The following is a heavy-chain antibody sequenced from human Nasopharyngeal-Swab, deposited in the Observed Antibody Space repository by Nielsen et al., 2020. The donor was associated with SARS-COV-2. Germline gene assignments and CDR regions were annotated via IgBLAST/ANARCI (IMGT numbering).Heavy chain of an antibody. D-gene: IGHD3-3*01. CDR1: GYTFTSYY. V-gene: IGHV1-46*01. CDR3: ARDTRPGWSWFDP. CDR2: INPSGGST. Sequence: ASVKVSCKASGYTFTSYYMHWVRQAPGRGLEWMGIINPSGGSTSYAQKFQGRVTMTRDTSTSTVYMELSSLRSEDTAVYYCARDTRPGWSWFDPWGQGTLVTVSS. J-gene: IGHJ5*02.